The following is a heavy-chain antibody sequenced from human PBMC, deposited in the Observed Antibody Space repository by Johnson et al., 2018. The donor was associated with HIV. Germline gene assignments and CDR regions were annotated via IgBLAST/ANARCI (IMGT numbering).Heavy chain of an antibody. CDR3: ARCSDPGYSSSWYLAAAFDI. CDR1: GFTFDDYA. CDR2: ISGSGGST. D-gene: IGHD6-13*01. Sequence: VQLVESGGGLVQPGRSLRLSCAASGFTFDDYAMHWVRQAPGKGLEWVSGISGSGGSTYYADSVKGRFTIPRDDSKNTLYLQMNSLRAEGTAVYYCARCSDPGYSSSWYLAAAFDIWGQGTMVTVSS. J-gene: IGHJ3*02. V-gene: IGHV3-23*04.